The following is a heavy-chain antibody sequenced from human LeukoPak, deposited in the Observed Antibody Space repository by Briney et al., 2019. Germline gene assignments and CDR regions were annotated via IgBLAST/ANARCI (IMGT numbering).Heavy chain of an antibody. CDR2: IRYDGSNK. D-gene: IGHD4-17*01. CDR1: GFTFSSYG. CDR3: ARGYGDYDY. J-gene: IGHJ4*02. V-gene: IGHV3-30*02. Sequence: GGSLRLSCAASGFTFSSYGMHWVRQAPGKGLEWVAFIRYDGSNKYYADSVKGRFTISRDNAKNSLYLQMNSLRPEDTAVYYCARGYGDYDYWGQGTLVTVSS.